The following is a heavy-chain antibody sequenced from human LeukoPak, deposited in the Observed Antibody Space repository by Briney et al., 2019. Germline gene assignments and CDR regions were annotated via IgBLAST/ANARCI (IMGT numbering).Heavy chain of an antibody. J-gene: IGHJ4*02. CDR1: GFTFSSHW. V-gene: IGHV3-7*01. CDR3: AREGIAAGKTYYFDY. D-gene: IGHD6-13*01. CDR2: IKQDGSEK. Sequence: GESLKISCAASGFTFSSHWMTWVRQAPGKGLEWVANIKQDGSEKSYVDSVKGRFSISRDNAKNSLYLQMNSLRAEDTAVYYCAREGIAAGKTYYFDYWGQGTLVTVSS.